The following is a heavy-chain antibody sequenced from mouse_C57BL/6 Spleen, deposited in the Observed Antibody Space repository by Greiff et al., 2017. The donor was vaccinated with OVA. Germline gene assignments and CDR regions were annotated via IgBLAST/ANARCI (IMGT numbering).Heavy chain of an antibody. CDR3: AGGLTGTWFAY. Sequence: EVHLVESGGGLVKPGGSLKLSCAASGFTFSDYGMHWVRQAPEKGLEWVAYISSGSSTIYYADTVKGRFTISRDNAKNTLFLQMTSLRSEDTAMYYCAGGLTGTWFAYWGQGTLVTVSA. V-gene: IGHV5-17*01. D-gene: IGHD4-1*01. CDR1: GFTFSDYG. CDR2: ISSGSSTI. J-gene: IGHJ3*01.